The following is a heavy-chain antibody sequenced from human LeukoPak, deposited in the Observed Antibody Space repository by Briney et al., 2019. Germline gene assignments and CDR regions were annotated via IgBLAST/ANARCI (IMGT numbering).Heavy chain of an antibody. Sequence: SETLSLTCAVYGGSFSGYYWSWIRQPPGKGLEWIGEINHSGSTNYNPSLKSRVTISVDTSKNQFSLKLSSVTAADMGVYYCARHGPITMVRGVILGWFDPWGQGTLVTVSS. V-gene: IGHV4-34*01. J-gene: IGHJ5*02. CDR1: GGSFSGYY. CDR2: INHSGST. D-gene: IGHD3-10*01. CDR3: ARHGPITMVRGVILGWFDP.